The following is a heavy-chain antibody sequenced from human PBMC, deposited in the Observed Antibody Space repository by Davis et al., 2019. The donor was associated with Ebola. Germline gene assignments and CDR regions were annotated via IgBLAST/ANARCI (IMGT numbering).Heavy chain of an antibody. D-gene: IGHD6-19*01. V-gene: IGHV3-23*01. CDR2: VTSSGGGT. Sequence: GGSLRLSCAASGFTFSTYAMTWARQAPGKGLEWVSAVTSSGGGTYYADSVKGRFTISRDNSKNTLYLQMTSLRVEDTAVYYCAKGGSGWPSDYSYGMGVWGKGTTVTVSS. CDR1: GFTFSTYA. J-gene: IGHJ6*04. CDR3: AKGGSGWPSDYSYGMGV.